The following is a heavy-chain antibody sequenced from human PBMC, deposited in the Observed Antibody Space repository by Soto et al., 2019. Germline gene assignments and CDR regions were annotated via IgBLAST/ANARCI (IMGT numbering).Heavy chain of an antibody. CDR2: IIPIFGTA. V-gene: IGHV1-69*06. CDR1: GYTFTSYG. D-gene: IGHD2-21*02. CDR3: ARGTLDCGGDCNAFDI. J-gene: IGHJ3*02. Sequence: VSCKASGYTFTSYGISRVREAPGQGLEWMGGIIPIFGTANYAQEFQGRVTITEDKSTSTAYMELSSLRSEDTAVYYCARGTLDCGGDCNAFDIWGQGTMVTVSS.